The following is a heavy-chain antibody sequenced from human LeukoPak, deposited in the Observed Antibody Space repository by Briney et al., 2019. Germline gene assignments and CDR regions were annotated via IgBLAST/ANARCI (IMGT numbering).Heavy chain of an antibody. CDR1: GYTFTGYY. J-gene: IGHJ5*02. V-gene: IGHV1-2*02. Sequence: VASVKVSCKASGYTFTGYYMHWVRQAPGQGLEWMGWINPNSGGTNYAQKFQGRVTITADKSTSTAYMELSRLTSEDTAIYYCARGTSVGSLAWGQGTLVTVSS. D-gene: IGHD1-26*01. CDR2: INPNSGGT. CDR3: ARGTSVGSLA.